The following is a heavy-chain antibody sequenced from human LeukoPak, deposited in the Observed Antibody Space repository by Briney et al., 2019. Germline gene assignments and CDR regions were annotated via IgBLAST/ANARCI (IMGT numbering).Heavy chain of an antibody. CDR1: GFTFSSYC. CDR2: ISYDGSNK. J-gene: IGHJ4*02. V-gene: IGHV3-30*18. CDR3: AKAAYYHDSSGHFDY. Sequence: PGGALRLSCAPSGFTFSSYCMHWVRQAPGKGLKRVAVISYDGSNKYYADSVKGRFTISRDNSKNTLYLQINSLRAEDTAVYYCAKAAYYHDSSGHFDYWGQGTLVTVSS. D-gene: IGHD3-22*01.